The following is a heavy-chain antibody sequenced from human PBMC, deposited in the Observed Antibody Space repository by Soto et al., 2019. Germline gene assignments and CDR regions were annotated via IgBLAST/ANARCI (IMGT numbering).Heavy chain of an antibody. J-gene: IGHJ6*02. Sequence: SVKVSCKASGGTFSSYAISWVRQAPGQGLEWMGGVIPIFGTANYAQKFQGRVTITADESTSTAYMELSSLRSEDTAVYYCARAGGYCSSTSCSNYYYGMDVWGQGTTVTVSS. D-gene: IGHD2-2*01. CDR2: VIPIFGTA. CDR3: ARAGGYCSSTSCSNYYYGMDV. CDR1: GGTFSSYA. V-gene: IGHV1-69*13.